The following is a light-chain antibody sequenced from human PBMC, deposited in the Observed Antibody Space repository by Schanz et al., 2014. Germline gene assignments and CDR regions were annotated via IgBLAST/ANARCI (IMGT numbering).Light chain of an antibody. J-gene: IGKJ2*01. V-gene: IGKV3-20*01. Sequence: EIVLTQSPGTLSLSPGETATLSCRASQSVSSNYLAWYQQKPGQAPRLLIYGASNRATGIPDRFSGSGSGTDFTLTISRLEPEDFAVYYCQQYGSSPDTFGQGTKLEIK. CDR3: QQYGSSPDT. CDR1: QSVSSNY. CDR2: GAS.